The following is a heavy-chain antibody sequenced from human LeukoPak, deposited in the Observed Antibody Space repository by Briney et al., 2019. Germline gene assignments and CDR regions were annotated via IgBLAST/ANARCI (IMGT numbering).Heavy chain of an antibody. CDR1: RYTFTSYY. J-gene: IGHJ6*03. CDR2: INPSGGST. CDR3: ARDVSGSGIYFYYYMDV. Sequence: PSAKVSCKASRYTFTSYYMHCVRQAPGQGLGWVGIINPSGGSTSYAQKFQGRVTMTRDMSTSTVYMELSSLRSEDTAVYYCARDVSGSGIYFYYYMDVWGKGTTVTVSS. V-gene: IGHV1-46*01. D-gene: IGHD1-26*01.